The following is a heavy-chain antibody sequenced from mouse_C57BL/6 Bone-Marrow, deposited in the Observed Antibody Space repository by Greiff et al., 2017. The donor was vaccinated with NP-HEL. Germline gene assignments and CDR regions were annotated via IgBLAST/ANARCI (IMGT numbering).Heavy chain of an antibody. D-gene: IGHD2-1*01. Sequence: QVQLQQPGAELVKPGASVKMSCKASGYTFTSYWITWVKQRPGQGLEWIGDIYPGSGSTYYNEKFKSKATLTVDTSSSTAYMQLSSLTSEDSVVYYCARGPLLYYSMDYWGQGTSVTVSS. V-gene: IGHV1-55*01. CDR1: GYTFTSYW. CDR2: IYPGSGST. J-gene: IGHJ4*01. CDR3: ARGPLLYYSMDY.